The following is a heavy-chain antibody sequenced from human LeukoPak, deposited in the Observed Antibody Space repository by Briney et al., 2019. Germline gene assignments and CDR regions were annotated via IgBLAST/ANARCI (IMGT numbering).Heavy chain of an antibody. Sequence: GGSLRLSCAASGFIFSNAWMSWVRQAPGKGLEWVGRIKSKTDGGTTDYAAPVKGRFTISRDDSKNTLYLQMNSLKTEDTAVYYCTAGYSGYDYPFGMDVWGKGTTVTVSS. CDR2: IKSKTDGGTT. J-gene: IGHJ6*04. D-gene: IGHD5-12*01. CDR1: GFIFSNAW. V-gene: IGHV3-15*01. CDR3: TAGYSGYDYPFGMDV.